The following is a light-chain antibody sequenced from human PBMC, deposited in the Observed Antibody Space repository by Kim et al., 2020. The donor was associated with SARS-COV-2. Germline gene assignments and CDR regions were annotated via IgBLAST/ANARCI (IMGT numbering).Light chain of an antibody. CDR3: QQRGDWPT. Sequence: SLSRGERAPLSCRASQSVSSYLAWYQQKPGQAPRLLIFDASNRATGIPARFSGSGSGTDFTLTISSLEPEDFAVYYCQQRGDWPTFGQGTKVDIK. V-gene: IGKV3-11*01. J-gene: IGKJ1*01. CDR1: QSVSSY. CDR2: DAS.